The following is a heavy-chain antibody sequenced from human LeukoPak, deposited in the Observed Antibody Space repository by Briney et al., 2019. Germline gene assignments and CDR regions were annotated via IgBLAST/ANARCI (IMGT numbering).Heavy chain of an antibody. CDR2: IDPNSGGT. D-gene: IGHD2-2*01. Sequence: GASVKVSCKASGYTFTGYYMHWVRQAPGQGLEWMGRIDPNSGGTNYAQKFQGRVTMTRDTSISTAYMELSRLRSDDTAVYYCARSVPIGGFDPWGQGTLVTVSS. CDR3: ARSVPIGGFDP. CDR1: GYTFTGYY. J-gene: IGHJ5*02. V-gene: IGHV1-2*06.